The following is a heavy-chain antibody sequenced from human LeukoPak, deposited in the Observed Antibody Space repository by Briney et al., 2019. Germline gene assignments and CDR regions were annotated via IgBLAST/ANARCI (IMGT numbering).Heavy chain of an antibody. J-gene: IGHJ4*02. CDR1: GFTFSSYA. D-gene: IGHD3-10*01. CDR3: AKEMMLRGAYLDY. Sequence: GGSLRLSCAASGFTFSSYALSWVRQAPGEGLEWVSAISGSGGSIYYADSVKGRFTISRDNSKNTLYLQMNSLRAEDTAVYYCAKEMMLRGAYLDYWGQGALVAVSA. V-gene: IGHV3-23*01. CDR2: ISGSGGSI.